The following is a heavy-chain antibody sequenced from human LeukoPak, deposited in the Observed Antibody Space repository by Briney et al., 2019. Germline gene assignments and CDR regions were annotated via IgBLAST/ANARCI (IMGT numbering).Heavy chain of an antibody. CDR3: ARVVIVGATMIEDY. CDR2: IYYSGST. D-gene: IGHD1-26*01. V-gene: IGHV4-39*07. J-gene: IGHJ4*02. CDR1: GGSISSSSYY. Sequence: SETLSLTCTVSGGSISSSSYYWGWIRQPPGKGLEWIGSIYYSGSTYYNPSLKSRVTISVDTSKNQFSLKLSSVTAADTAVYYCARVVIVGATMIEDYWGQGTLVTVSS.